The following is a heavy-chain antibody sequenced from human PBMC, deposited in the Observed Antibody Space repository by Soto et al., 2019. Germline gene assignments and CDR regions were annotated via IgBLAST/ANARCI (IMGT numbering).Heavy chain of an antibody. CDR1: GASISVHTYY. V-gene: IGHV4-31*03. CDR3: ARDAGGGTGSYYRYLDY. J-gene: IGHJ4*02. D-gene: IGHD3-10*01. Sequence: PSETLSLTCTVSGASISVHTYYWSWVRQLPGKGLESIGHIYNTGSTYYNPSLKSRLTISLDTSKNQFSLKLNSVTAADTAVYYCARDAGGGTGSYYRYLDYWGQGILVTVSS. CDR2: IYNTGST.